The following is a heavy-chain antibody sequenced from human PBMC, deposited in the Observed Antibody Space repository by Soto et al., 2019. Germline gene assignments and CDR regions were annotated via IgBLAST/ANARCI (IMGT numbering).Heavy chain of an antibody. CDR1: GFNFSSYA. D-gene: IGHD3-3*02. V-gene: IGHV3-23*01. CDR3: AKVPAPLLARYFDI. CDR2: ISGSGGST. J-gene: IGHJ3*02. Sequence: EVQLLESGGGLVQPGGSLRLSCAASGFNFSSYAMSWVRQAPGKGLEWVSAISGSGGSTYYADSVKGLFTISRDNSKNTLYLQMNSMRAEDTAVYYCAKVPAPLLARYFDIWGQGTMVTVSS.